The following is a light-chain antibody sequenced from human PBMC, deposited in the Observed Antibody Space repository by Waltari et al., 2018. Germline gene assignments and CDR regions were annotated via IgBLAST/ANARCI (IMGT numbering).Light chain of an antibody. J-gene: IGKJ1*01. CDR3: QHPNTYPWT. CDR1: QDISNY. Sequence: DSQLPQSPSSLSASVGDRVSITCRASQDISNYLAWYQQKPGKAPKFLIYKASSLQSGVPSRFSGSGSGTEFTLTISSLQPEDFAIYYCQHPNTYPWTFGQGTKVEIK. CDR2: KAS. V-gene: IGKV1-9*01.